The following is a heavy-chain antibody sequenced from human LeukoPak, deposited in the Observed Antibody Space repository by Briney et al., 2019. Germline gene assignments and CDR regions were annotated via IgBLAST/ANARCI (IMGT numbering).Heavy chain of an antibody. CDR2: IHSSATYI. CDR3: ARVAIRVDFFDS. V-gene: IGHV3-21*06. Sequence: PGGSLRLSCAASGFLFGGHAMVWIRQAPGKGLECVSSIHSSATYITYADSVRGRFTISRDNDKNSLFLDMNDLRAEDTAVYYCARVAIRVDFFDSWGHGTLVAVFS. CDR1: GFLFGGHA. D-gene: IGHD2-2*01. J-gene: IGHJ4*01.